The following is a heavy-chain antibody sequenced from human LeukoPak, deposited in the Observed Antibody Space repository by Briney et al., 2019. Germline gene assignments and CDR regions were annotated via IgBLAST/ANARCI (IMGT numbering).Heavy chain of an antibody. Sequence: GGSLRLSCAASGFTFSSYEMSWVRQAPGKGLEWVSYISSSGSTMYYADSVKGRFTISRDNAKNSLYLQMNSLRAEDTAVYYCARAYDSSKGDYWGQGTLVTVSS. V-gene: IGHV3-48*03. D-gene: IGHD3-22*01. J-gene: IGHJ4*02. CDR1: GFTFSSYE. CDR2: ISSSGSTM. CDR3: ARAYDSSKGDY.